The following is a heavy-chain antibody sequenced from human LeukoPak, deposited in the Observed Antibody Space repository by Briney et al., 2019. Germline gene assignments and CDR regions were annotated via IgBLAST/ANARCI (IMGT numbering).Heavy chain of an antibody. CDR3: ARGPRDYDESIRYNWFDP. CDR2: MNPKSGNT. Sequence: ASVRVSCKASGYTFSNYDINWVRQATGQGLEWMGWMNPKSGNTGYAQKFQGRVTMTRDTSISTAYMELSSLTSDDTAVYYRARGPRDYDESIRYNWFDPWGQGTLVTVSS. D-gene: IGHD4-17*01. J-gene: IGHJ5*02. V-gene: IGHV1-8*01. CDR1: GYTFSNYD.